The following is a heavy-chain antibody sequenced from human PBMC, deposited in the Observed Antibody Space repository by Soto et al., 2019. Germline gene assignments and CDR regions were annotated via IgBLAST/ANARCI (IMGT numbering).Heavy chain of an antibody. J-gene: IGHJ3*02. D-gene: IGHD3-22*01. CDR3: ARDRDDYYDSSGYYAGHPFDI. Sequence: SETLSLTCAVSGYSISSGYYWGWVRQPPGKGLEWIGSIYHSGSTYYNPSLKSRVTISVDTSKNQFSLKLSSVTAADTAVYYCARDRDDYYDSSGYYAGHPFDIWGQGTMVTVSS. V-gene: IGHV4-38-2*02. CDR1: GYSISSGYY. CDR2: IYHSGST.